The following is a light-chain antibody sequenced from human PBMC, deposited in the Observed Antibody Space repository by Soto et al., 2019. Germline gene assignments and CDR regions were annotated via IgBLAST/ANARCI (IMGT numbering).Light chain of an antibody. J-gene: IGKJ2*01. Sequence: IGLTLSPVTLSLSTGERATLSCIASQSVSSDLVWYQQKPCLAPMLLNYDASSRATGVPARFICSGSGTDFSLTISSLEPEGFAVYCCQQYNTCTRTFGKGTRL. CDR1: QSVSSD. CDR2: DAS. CDR3: QQYNTCTRT. V-gene: IGKV3-11*01.